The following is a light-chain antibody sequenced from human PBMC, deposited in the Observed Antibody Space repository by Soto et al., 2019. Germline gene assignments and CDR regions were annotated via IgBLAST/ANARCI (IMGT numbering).Light chain of an antibody. CDR3: AVWDDSLHGV. CDR1: NSNIGRNT. Sequence: QLVLTQPPSASGTPGQRVTISCSGSNSNIGRNTVNWYQQVPGTAPKVLIYNNNQRPSGVPDRFSGSKSGTAASLAISGLRSEDEADYYCAVWDDSLHGVFGGGTKLTVL. J-gene: IGLJ3*02. V-gene: IGLV1-44*01. CDR2: NNN.